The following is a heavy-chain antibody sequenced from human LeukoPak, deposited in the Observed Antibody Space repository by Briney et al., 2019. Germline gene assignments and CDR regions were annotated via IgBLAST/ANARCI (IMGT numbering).Heavy chain of an antibody. D-gene: IGHD1-1*01. CDR3: ARGRAGWRTGHFDY. CDR1: GYTFTSYD. J-gene: IGHJ4*02. V-gene: IGHV1-8*01. Sequence: ASVKVSCKASGYTFTSYDINWVRQATGQGLEWLGWMNPNSGNTGYAQKFQGRVTMTRNTSISTAYMELSSLRSEDTAVYYCARGRAGWRTGHFDYWGQGTLVTVSS. CDR2: MNPNSGNT.